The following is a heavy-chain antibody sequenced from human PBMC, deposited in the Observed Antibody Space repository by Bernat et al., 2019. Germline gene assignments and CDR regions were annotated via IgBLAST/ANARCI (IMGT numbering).Heavy chain of an antibody. V-gene: IGHV4-4*02. CDR2: IHHSVGT. J-gene: IGHJ4*02. CDR3: ARTRPHGADFDD. D-gene: IGHD4/OR15-4a*01. CDR1: GGPISDNW. Sequence: QVQLQESGPGLVKPSGTLSLTCAVSGGPISDNWWSWVRQSPDQGLEWIGEIHHSVGTNYNPSLKSRVTISLDKPRNQFSLTLTSVTGADTAIYYCARTRPHGADFDDWGQGTLVTVSA.